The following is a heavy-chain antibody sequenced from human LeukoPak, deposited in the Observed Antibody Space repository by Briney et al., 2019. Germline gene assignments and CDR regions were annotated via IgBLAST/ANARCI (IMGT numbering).Heavy chain of an antibody. CDR2: ISGGGGNT. CDR1: GFIFNNYA. CDR3: AKVLCTSTTCPPDF. V-gene: IGHV3-23*01. Sequence: QAGGCLRLAWAASGFIFNNYAMSWVRQAPGKGLEWVSAISGGGGNTYYADSVQGRFTISRDNSKNALYLQMDSLRAEDTAIYYCAKVLCTSTTCPPDFWGQGALVAVSS. D-gene: IGHD2-2*01. J-gene: IGHJ4*02.